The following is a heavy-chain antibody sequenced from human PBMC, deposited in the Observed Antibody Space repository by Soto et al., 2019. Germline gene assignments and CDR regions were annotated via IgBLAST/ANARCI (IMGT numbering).Heavy chain of an antibody. V-gene: IGHV4-59*01. Sequence: QVQLQESGPGLVKPSETLSLTCTVSGGSISTYYWSWIRQPPGKGLEWIGYIYYSGSTNYNPSLKSRVTIPVDTSKYQFSLKLSSVTAADTAVYYCARANYAFLTGYYPDYFDYWGQGTLVTVSS. CDR1: GGSISTYY. J-gene: IGHJ4*02. CDR2: IYYSGST. CDR3: ARANYAFLTGYYPDYFDY. D-gene: IGHD3-9*01.